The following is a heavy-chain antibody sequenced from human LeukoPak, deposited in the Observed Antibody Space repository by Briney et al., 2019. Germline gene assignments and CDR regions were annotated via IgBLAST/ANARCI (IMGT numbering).Heavy chain of an antibody. V-gene: IGHV1-18*01. CDR2: ISTYNGNT. CDR1: GYTFTSYG. J-gene: IGHJ4*02. CDR3: ARAGSSGWTGFDY. Sequence: ASVKVSCKASGYTFTSYGISWVRQAPGQGLEWMGWISTYNGNTDYAQKLQGRLTMTTATSTSTAYTELRSLRSDDTAVYYCARAGSSGWTGFDYWGQGTLVTVSS. D-gene: IGHD6-19*01.